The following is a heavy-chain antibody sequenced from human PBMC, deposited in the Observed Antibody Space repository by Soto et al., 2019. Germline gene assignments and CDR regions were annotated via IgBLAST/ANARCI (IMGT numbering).Heavy chain of an antibody. J-gene: IGHJ6*02. CDR2: ISHVGGT. V-gene: IGHV4-34*02. Sequence: QVQLQQWGAGLLRPSETLSLTCAFYGGSFDDFYWSWVRQSPGKGLEWVGEISHVGGTNYSPYLASRVSIQVETSKNQFSLQLRSVTAADTGLYYCARGQLVWYGDLTPYHRAMDVWGQGTTVTVSS. D-gene: IGHD3-10*01. CDR1: GGSFDDFY. CDR3: ARGQLVWYGDLTPYHRAMDV.